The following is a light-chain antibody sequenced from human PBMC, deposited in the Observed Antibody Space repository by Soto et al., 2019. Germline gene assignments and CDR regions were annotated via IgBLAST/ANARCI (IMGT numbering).Light chain of an antibody. CDR1: QSVNSNY. V-gene: IGKV3-20*01. CDR3: QQYASSPFT. Sequence: EIVLTQSPGTLSLSPGERATLSCRAGQSVNSNYLAWYQQKSGQAPRLLIYGASSRATGIPDRFSGSGSGTDFTLTISRLEREDFAVYHCQQYASSPFTFGGGTKVEIK. CDR2: GAS. J-gene: IGKJ4*01.